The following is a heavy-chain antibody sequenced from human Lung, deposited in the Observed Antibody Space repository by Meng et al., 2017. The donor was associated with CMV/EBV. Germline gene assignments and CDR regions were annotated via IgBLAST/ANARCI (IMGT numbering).Heavy chain of an antibody. CDR3: AKELHSGWSYYFDY. CDR2: ISGSGGTT. Sequence: GEXXKISCAASGFTFRTYAVSWVRQVPGKGLEWVSSISGSGGTTHYVDSVKGRFTISKDTSRDTLYLQMNSLRAEDTAVYYCAKELHSGWSYYFDYWGQGAXVTVSS. D-gene: IGHD6-19*01. J-gene: IGHJ4*02. CDR1: GFTFRTYA. V-gene: IGHV3-23*01.